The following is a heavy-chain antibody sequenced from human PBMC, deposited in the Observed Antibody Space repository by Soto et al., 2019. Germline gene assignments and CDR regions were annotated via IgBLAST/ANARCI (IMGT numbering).Heavy chain of an antibody. D-gene: IGHD3-22*01. CDR3: ERSERITMIVVVSDGFDI. Sequence: QVQLQESGPGLVKPSGTLSLTCAVSGGSISSSNWWSWVRQPPGKGLEWIGEMYHSGSTNYNPSLKSRVTITVDKSKNPFSRKLSSVTAADTAVYYCERSERITMIVVVSDGFDIWGQGTMVTVSS. CDR2: MYHSGST. V-gene: IGHV4-4*02. CDR1: GGSISSSNW. J-gene: IGHJ3*02.